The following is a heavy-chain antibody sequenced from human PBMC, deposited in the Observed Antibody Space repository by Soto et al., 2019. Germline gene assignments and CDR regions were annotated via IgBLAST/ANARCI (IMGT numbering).Heavy chain of an antibody. J-gene: IGHJ4*02. Sequence: SETLSLTCTVSGGSISSYYWSWIRQPPGKGLEWIGYIYYSGSTNYNPSLKSRVTISVDTSKNQFSLKLSSVTAADTAVYYCAGVVVTAIGPFDYWGQGTLVTV. V-gene: IGHV4-59*01. CDR3: AGVVVTAIGPFDY. D-gene: IGHD2-21*02. CDR1: GGSISSYY. CDR2: IYYSGST.